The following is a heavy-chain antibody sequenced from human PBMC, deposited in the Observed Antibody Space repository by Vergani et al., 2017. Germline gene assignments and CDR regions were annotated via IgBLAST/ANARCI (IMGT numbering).Heavy chain of an antibody. D-gene: IGHD4-17*01. CDR1: GGTFSSYT. V-gene: IGHV1-69*02. J-gene: IGHJ6*02. CDR3: ARSTVTPYYYYGRDV. Sequence: QVQLVQSGAELKKPGSSVKFSCKASGGTFSSYTISWVRQAPGQGLEWMGRTIPILGIATYAQKFKGRVTITADKSTSTAYMELSSLRSEDTAVYYCARSTVTPYYYYGRDVWGQGTTVTVSS. CDR2: TIPILGIA.